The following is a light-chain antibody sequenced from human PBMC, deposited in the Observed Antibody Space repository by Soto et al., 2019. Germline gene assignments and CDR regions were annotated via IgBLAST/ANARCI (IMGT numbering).Light chain of an antibody. CDR2: GAF. Sequence: EIAMTQSPATLSVSPGERATLSCRASQSVYSNLAWYQQKPGQPPRLLIFGAFSRATGIPDRFSGSGSGTDFTLTISRLEPEDFAVYYCQQFSSYPLTFGGGTKVDIK. J-gene: IGKJ4*01. V-gene: IGKV3-20*01. CDR1: QSVYSN. CDR3: QQFSSYPLT.